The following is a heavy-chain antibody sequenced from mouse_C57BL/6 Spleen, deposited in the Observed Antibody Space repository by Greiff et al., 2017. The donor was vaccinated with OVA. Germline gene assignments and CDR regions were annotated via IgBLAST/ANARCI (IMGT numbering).Heavy chain of an antibody. J-gene: IGHJ3*01. CDR2: IDPENGDT. CDR3: TTPYYSWFAY. V-gene: IGHV14-4*01. CDR1: GFNIKVDY. Sequence: VQLQQSGAELVRPGASVKLSCTASGFNIKVDYMHWVKQRPEQGLEWIGWIDPENGDTEYASKFQGKATITADTSSNTAYLQLSSLTSEDTAVYYCTTPYYSWFAYWGQGTLVTVSA. D-gene: IGHD2-10*01.